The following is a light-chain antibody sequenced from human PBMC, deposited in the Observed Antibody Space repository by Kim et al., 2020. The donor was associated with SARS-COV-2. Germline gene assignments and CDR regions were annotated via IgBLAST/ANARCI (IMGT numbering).Light chain of an antibody. Sequence: SSELTQDPAVSVALGQTVRITCQGVSLRSYYASWYQQKPGQAPVLVIYGKNTRPSGIPDHFSGSSSGNTASLTITGAHADDEAVYYCSSRDSSGSRVVFGGGTKLTVL. CDR3: SSRDSSGSRVV. CDR1: SLRSYY. V-gene: IGLV3-19*01. CDR2: GKN. J-gene: IGLJ2*01.